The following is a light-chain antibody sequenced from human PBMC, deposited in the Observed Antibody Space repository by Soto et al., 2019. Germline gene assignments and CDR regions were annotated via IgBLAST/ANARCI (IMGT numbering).Light chain of an antibody. V-gene: IGLV2-14*01. CDR2: EVS. J-gene: IGLJ1*01. CDR1: SSDVGAYNY. Sequence: QSALTPPASESGSAGLSVTFSCTGTSSDVGAYNYVSWYQQHPGKAPKLMIYEVSNRPSGVSNRFSGSKSGNTASLTISGLQTEDEADYYCSSYASSTTPYVFGTGTKVTVL. CDR3: SSYASSTTPYV.